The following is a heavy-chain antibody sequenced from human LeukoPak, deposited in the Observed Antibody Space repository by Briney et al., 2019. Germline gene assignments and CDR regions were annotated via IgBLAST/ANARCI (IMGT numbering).Heavy chain of an antibody. CDR1: GGSISSANSY. V-gene: IGHV4-61*02. CDR3: ARDLSYYYNSGSYLVGYYFDY. CDR2: VSTGGST. Sequence: PSQTLSLTCTVSGGSISSANSYWSWIRQPAGKGLEWIGRVSTGGSTNCNPSLKSRVTISVDTSKNQFSLKLSSVTAADTAVYYRARDLSYYYNSGSYLVGYYFDYWGQGTLVTVSS. D-gene: IGHD3-10*01. J-gene: IGHJ4*02.